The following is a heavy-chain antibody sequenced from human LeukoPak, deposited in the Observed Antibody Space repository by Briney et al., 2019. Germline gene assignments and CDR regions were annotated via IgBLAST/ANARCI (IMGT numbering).Heavy chain of an antibody. CDR3: AKDRRGGSYYAATLDI. CDR2: ISDSGDIT. CDR1: GITFSSYA. J-gene: IGHJ3*02. V-gene: IGHV3-23*01. Sequence: PGGSLRLSCAASGITFSSYAMSWVRQAPGRGLEWVSGISDSGDITYYADSVKGRFTISRDNSKNTLYVQMNSLRVEDTAVYYCAKDRRGGSYYAATLDIWGQGTMVTVSS. D-gene: IGHD1-26*01.